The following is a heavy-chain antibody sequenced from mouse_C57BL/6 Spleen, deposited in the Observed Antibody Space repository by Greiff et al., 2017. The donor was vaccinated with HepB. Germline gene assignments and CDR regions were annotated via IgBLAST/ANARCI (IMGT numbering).Heavy chain of an antibody. D-gene: IGHD1-1*01. CDR3: ASRITTVYAMDY. J-gene: IGHJ4*01. Sequence: QVQLQQSGAELVKPGASVKMSCKASGYTFTSYWITWVKQRPGQGLEWIGDIYPGSGSTNYNEKFKSKATLTVDTSSSTAYMQLSSLTSEDSAVYYCASRITTVYAMDYWGQGTSVTVSS. CDR2: IYPGSGST. CDR1: GYTFTSYW. V-gene: IGHV1-55*01.